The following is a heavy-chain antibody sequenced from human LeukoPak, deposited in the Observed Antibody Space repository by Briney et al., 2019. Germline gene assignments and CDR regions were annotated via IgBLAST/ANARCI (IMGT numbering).Heavy chain of an antibody. CDR2: ISYDGSKI. D-gene: IGHD3-16*01. CDR3: ARDGGNDAFDI. J-gene: IGHJ3*02. CDR1: GFTFSNYA. V-gene: IGHV3-30-3*01. Sequence: GGSLRLSCAASGFTFSNYAMHWVRQAPGKGLEWVAVISYDGSKIYYTDSVKGRFTLSRDNAKNSLYLQMNSLRAEDTAVYYCARDGGNDAFDIWGQGTMVTVSS.